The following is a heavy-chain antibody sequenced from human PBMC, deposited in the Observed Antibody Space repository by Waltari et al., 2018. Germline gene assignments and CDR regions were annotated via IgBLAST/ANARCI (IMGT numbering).Heavy chain of an antibody. CDR2: IKHSGST. D-gene: IGHD5-12*01. CDR3: AREEATSFDY. Sequence: QVQLQQWGAGLLKPSETLSLTCAVYGGSFSGYYWSWIRQPPGKGLEWIGEIKHSGSTNYNPSLKSRVTISVDTSKNQFSLKLSSVTAADTAVYYCAREEATSFDYWGQGTLVTVSS. V-gene: IGHV4-34*01. J-gene: IGHJ4*02. CDR1: GGSFSGYY.